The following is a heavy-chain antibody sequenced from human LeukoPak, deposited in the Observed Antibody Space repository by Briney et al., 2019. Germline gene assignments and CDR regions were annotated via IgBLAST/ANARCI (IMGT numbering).Heavy chain of an antibody. V-gene: IGHV2-5*01. J-gene: IGHJ5*02. Sequence: SGPTLVKPTQTLTLTCTFSGFSLSTSGVGVGWFRQPPGKALEWLALIYWNDDKRYSPSLKSRLTITKDTSKNQVVLTMTNMDPVDTATYYCAHRKGYSNSWYWFDPWGQGTLVTVSS. CDR1: GFSLSTSGVG. CDR2: IYWNDDK. D-gene: IGHD6-13*01. CDR3: AHRKGYSNSWYWFDP.